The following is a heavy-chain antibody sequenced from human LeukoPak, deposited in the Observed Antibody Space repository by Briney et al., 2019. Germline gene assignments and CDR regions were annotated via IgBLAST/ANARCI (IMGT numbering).Heavy chain of an antibody. CDR2: INPNSGGT. D-gene: IGHD3-10*01. Sequence: ASVKVSCKASGYTFTGYYMHWVRQAPGQGLEWMGWINPNSGGTNYAQKFQGRVTMTRDTSISTAYMELSRLRSDDTAVYYCATYYYGSGSPYFDIWGQGTMVTVSS. V-gene: IGHV1-2*02. CDR1: GYTFTGYY. J-gene: IGHJ3*02. CDR3: ATYYYGSGSPYFDI.